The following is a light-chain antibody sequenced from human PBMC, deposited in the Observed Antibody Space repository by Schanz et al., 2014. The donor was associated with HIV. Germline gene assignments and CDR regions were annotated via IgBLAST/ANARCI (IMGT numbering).Light chain of an antibody. V-gene: IGLV2-8*01. CDR2: EVT. J-gene: IGLJ2*01. Sequence: QSALTQPPSASGSPGQSVTISCTGTSNDIGAYRYVSWYQHHPGRAPRLLIYEVTKRPSGVPGRFSGSKSGNTASLTVSGLQVDDEADYYCSSFAGNNKLLFGGGTKLTVL. CDR3: SSFAGNNKLL. CDR1: SNDIGAYRY.